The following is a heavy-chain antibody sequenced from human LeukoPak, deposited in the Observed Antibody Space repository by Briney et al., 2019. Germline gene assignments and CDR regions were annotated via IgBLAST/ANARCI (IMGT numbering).Heavy chain of an antibody. CDR1: GFTFSNNA. Sequence: QPGRALRLSCAASGFTFSNNAMHWVRQAPGKGLEWVAVISYDGNNKYYADSVKGRFTISRDNSKSTLYLQMDSLRAEDTAVYYCARDYSGNYYKGFDYWGQGTLVTVSS. CDR3: ARDYSGNYYKGFDY. D-gene: IGHD1-26*01. CDR2: ISYDGNNK. V-gene: IGHV3-30-3*01. J-gene: IGHJ4*02.